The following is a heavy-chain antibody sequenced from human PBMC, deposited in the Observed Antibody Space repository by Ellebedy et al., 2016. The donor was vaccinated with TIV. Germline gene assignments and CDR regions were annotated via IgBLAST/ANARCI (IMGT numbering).Heavy chain of an antibody. CDR1: GFTFRNYA. J-gene: IGHJ4*02. CDR3: ARARRDSSGAYFDY. Sequence: GESLKISCVASGFTFRNYAMAWVRQAPGKGLEWLSAIGPSSNYAFYADSVKGRFIVSRDNSENTLYLQMNSLRAEDTAVYYCARARRDSSGAYFDYWGQGTLVTVSS. CDR2: IGPSSNYA. V-gene: IGHV3-23*01. D-gene: IGHD3-22*01.